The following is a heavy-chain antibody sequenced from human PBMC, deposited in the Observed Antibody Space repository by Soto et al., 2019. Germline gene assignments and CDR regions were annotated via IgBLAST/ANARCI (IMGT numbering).Heavy chain of an antibody. D-gene: IGHD6-13*01. V-gene: IGHV4-59*01. J-gene: IGHJ4*02. CDR1: GGSISSNY. Sequence: SETLSLTCTVSGGSISSNYWTWIRQPPGKGLEWIGYVYNSGSTNYNPSLKSRVTISEDMSKSQFSLKVNSMTAADTAVYYCARYRREAVAGYTLDNWGQGILVTVSS. CDR2: VYNSGST. CDR3: ARYRREAVAGYTLDN.